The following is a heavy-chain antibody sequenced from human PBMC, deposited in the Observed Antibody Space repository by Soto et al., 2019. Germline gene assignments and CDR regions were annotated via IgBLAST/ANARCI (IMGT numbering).Heavy chain of an antibody. D-gene: IGHD5-12*01. CDR3: ARGVNIVATRRGYYFDY. J-gene: IGHJ4*02. CDR2: IYYSGST. V-gene: IGHV4-31*03. Sequence: QVQLQESGPGLVKPSQTLSLTCTVSGGSISSGGYYWSWIRQHPGKGLEWIGYIYYSGSTYYNPSLKSGVTISVDTSKNQFSLKLSSVTAADTAVYYWARGVNIVATRRGYYFDYWGQGTLVTVSS. CDR1: GGSISSGGYY.